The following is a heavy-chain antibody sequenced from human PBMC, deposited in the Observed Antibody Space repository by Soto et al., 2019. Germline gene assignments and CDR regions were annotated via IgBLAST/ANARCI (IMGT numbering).Heavy chain of an antibody. CDR2: ISGSGGST. Sequence: EVQLLESGGGLVQPGGSLRLSCAASGFTFSSYAMSWVRQAPGKGLEWVSAISGSGGSTYYADYVKGRFTISRDNSKNTLYLQMNSLRAEDTAVYYCAKVPLSFDLYNWFDPWGQGTLVTVSS. J-gene: IGHJ5*02. CDR1: GFTFSSYA. V-gene: IGHV3-23*01. D-gene: IGHD3-9*01. CDR3: AKVPLSFDLYNWFDP.